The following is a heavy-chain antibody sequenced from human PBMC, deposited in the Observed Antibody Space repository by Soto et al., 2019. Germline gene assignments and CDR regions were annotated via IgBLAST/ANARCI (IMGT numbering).Heavy chain of an antibody. V-gene: IGHV3-74*01. CDR1: RGAFGDYW. CDR3: ARDVPHNWFYS. J-gene: IGHJ5*01. CDR2: INRDANDI. D-gene: IGHD3-10*02. Sequence: GGSLRLSCEASRGAFGDYWMHWVRQAPGEGLVWVSRINRDANDIIYADSVKGRFTASRDNAKNMVFLQMNSLRVEDTAVYYCARDVPHNWFYSWGPGTPDTVSS.